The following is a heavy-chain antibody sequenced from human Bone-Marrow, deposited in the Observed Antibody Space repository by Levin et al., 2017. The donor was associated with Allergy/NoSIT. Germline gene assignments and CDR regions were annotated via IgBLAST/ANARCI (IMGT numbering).Heavy chain of an antibody. J-gene: IGHJ6*02. CDR1: GFSFNNYG. CDR3: ARDGRISSYQGDYFGMDV. CDR2: IWYDGVNR. V-gene: IGHV3-33*01. D-gene: IGHD2-2*01. Sequence: GGSLRLSCAASGFSFNNYGFHWVRQAPGKGLEWLTLIWYDGVNRFYADSVKGRFTISRDDSERTLYLQMNSLRADDTAIYYCARDGRISSYQGDYFGMDVWGQGTTVTVSS.